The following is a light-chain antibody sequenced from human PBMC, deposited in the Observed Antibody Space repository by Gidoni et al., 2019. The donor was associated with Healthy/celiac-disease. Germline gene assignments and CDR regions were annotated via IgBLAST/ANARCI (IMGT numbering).Light chain of an antibody. J-gene: IGKJ1*01. V-gene: IGKV1-8*01. CDR2: AAS. Sequence: AIRMTQSPSSFSASTGDRLTITCRASQCINSYLAWYQQKTGKAPKLLIYAASTLQSGVPSRFSGSGSGTDFTLNISCLQSEDFATYYCQQYYSYPRTFGQGTKVEIK. CDR1: QCINSY. CDR3: QQYYSYPRT.